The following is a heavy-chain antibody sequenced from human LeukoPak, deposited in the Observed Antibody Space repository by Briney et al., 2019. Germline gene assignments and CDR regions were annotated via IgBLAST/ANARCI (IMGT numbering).Heavy chain of an antibody. Sequence: SVKVSCKASGYTFTSYGISWVRQAPGQGLEWMGGIIPIFGTANYAQKFQGRVTITADESTSTAYMELSSLRSEDTAVYYCARDRGMSSGWPGGFDYWGQGTLVTVSS. CDR1: GYTFTSYG. D-gene: IGHD6-19*01. CDR2: IIPIFGTA. CDR3: ARDRGMSSGWPGGFDY. V-gene: IGHV1-69*13. J-gene: IGHJ4*02.